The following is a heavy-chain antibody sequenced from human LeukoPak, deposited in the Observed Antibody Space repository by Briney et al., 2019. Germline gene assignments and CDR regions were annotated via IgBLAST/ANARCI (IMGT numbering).Heavy chain of an antibody. CDR2: IYSGGST. D-gene: IGHD6-19*01. V-gene: IGHV3-66*01. CDR1: GFTVSNNY. J-gene: IGHJ4*02. CDR3: ARVSGGNYDY. Sequence: AGGSLRLSCAASGFTVSNNYMSWVRQAPGEGLEWVSIIYSGGSTYYADSVKGRFTISRGNSKNTVYLQMNRLRAEDTAVYHCARVSGGNYDYWGQGTLVTVSS.